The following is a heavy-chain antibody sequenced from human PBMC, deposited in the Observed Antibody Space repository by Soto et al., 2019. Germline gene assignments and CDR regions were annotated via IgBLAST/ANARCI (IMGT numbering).Heavy chain of an antibody. CDR2: IKQDGSEK. J-gene: IGHJ4*02. D-gene: IGHD6-13*01. Sequence: EVQLVESGGGLVQPGGSLRLSCAASGFTFSSYWMSWVRQAPGKGLEWVANIKQDGSEKYYVDSVKGRFTISRDNAKNSLYLQMNSLRAVDTAVYYCAGTPGIAAAGAFDYWGQGTLVTLSS. CDR3: AGTPGIAAAGAFDY. V-gene: IGHV3-7*05. CDR1: GFTFSSYW.